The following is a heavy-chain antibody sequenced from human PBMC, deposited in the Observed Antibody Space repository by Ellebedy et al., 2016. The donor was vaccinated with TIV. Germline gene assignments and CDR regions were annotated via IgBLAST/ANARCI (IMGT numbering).Heavy chain of an antibody. Sequence: MPSETLSLTCTVSGGSISSYYWSWIRQPPGKGLEWIGYIYYSGSTNYNPSLKSRVTISVDTSKNQFSLKLSSVTAADTAVYYCARIPWRSITMVRGVIPYYFDYWGQGTLVTVSS. V-gene: IGHV4-59*01. J-gene: IGHJ4*02. CDR2: IYYSGST. CDR1: GGSISSYY. CDR3: ARIPWRSITMVRGVIPYYFDY. D-gene: IGHD3-10*01.